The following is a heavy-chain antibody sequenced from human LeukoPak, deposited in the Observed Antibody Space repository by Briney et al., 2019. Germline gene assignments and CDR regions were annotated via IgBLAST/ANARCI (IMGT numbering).Heavy chain of an antibody. CDR1: GGSFSGYY. Sequence: SETLSLTCAVYGGSFSGYYWSWIRQPPGKGLEWIGEINHSGSTNYNPSLKSRVTISVDTSKNQFSLKLSSVTAADTAVYYCARSVSVLRYFDWLFDRPFDYWGQGTLVTVSS. CDR3: ARSVSVLRYFDWLFDRPFDY. V-gene: IGHV4-34*01. CDR2: INHSGST. J-gene: IGHJ4*02. D-gene: IGHD3-9*01.